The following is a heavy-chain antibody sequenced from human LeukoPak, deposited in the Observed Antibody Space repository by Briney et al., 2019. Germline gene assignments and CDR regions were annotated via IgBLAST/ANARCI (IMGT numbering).Heavy chain of an antibody. D-gene: IGHD5-24*01. CDR3: ARGRASYYFDC. CDR2: ISSNGGST. CDR1: GFTFSSYL. Sequence: GGSLRLSCAASGFTFSSYLMHWVRQAPGKGLEYVSAISSNGGSTFYADSVKGRFTISRDNSKNTLYLQMGSLRTEDMAVYYCARGRASYYFDCWGQGTLVTVSS. V-gene: IGHV3-64*02. J-gene: IGHJ4*02.